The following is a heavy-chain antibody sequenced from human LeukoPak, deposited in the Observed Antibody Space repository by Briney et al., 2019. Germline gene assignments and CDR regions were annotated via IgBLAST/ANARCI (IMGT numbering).Heavy chain of an antibody. D-gene: IGHD6-19*01. V-gene: IGHV3-30-3*01. CDR2: VTYDGNNQ. J-gene: IGHJ4*02. Sequence: PGGSLRLSCAASGFTFSNYAMHWVRQPPGKGLEWVAVVTYDGNNQYYADSVKGRFTVSRDNSRNTVNLQMNSLRGEDTAVYYCARAPVRGAVAGVDYWGQGTLVTVSS. CDR1: GFTFSNYA. CDR3: ARAPVRGAVAGVDY.